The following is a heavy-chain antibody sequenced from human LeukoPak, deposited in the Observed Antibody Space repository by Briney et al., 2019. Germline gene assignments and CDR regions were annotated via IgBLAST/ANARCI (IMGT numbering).Heavy chain of an antibody. Sequence: SETLSLTCAVYGGSFSGHYWSWIRQPPGKGLEWIGSIYYSGSTYYNPSLKSRVTISVDTSKNQFSLKLSSVTAADTAVYYCVEDYDILTGYYHWGQGTLVTVSS. J-gene: IGHJ5*02. V-gene: IGHV4-34*01. CDR3: VEDYDILTGYYH. CDR1: GGSFSGHY. D-gene: IGHD3-9*01. CDR2: IYYSGST.